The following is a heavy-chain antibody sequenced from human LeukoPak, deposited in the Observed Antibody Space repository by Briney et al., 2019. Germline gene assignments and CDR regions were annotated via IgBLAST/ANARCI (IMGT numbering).Heavy chain of an antibody. CDR2: ISGSRGST. V-gene: IGHV3-23*01. Sequence: GGSLRLSCAASGFTFSHYAMNWVRQAPGKGLEWVSGISGSRGSTYYADSVKGRFTISRDNSNNTLYLQMKSLRVEDTAVYYCAKTGSSGWSYFDSWGQGTLVTVSS. D-gene: IGHD6-19*01. CDR3: AKTGSSGWSYFDS. J-gene: IGHJ4*02. CDR1: GFTFSHYA.